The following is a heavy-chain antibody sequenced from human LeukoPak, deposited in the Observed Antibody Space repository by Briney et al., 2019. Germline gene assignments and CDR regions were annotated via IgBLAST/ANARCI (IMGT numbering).Heavy chain of an antibody. V-gene: IGHV4-59*01. CDR3: ARGFDHDFWSGYSALGY. J-gene: IGHJ4*02. Sequence: SETLSLTCTVSGGSISSYYWSWIRQPPGKGLEWIGYIYYSGSTNYNPSLKSRVTISVDTSKNQFSLKLSSVTAADTAVYYCARGFDHDFWSGYSALGYWGQGTLVTVSS. CDR2: IYYSGST. CDR1: GGSISSYY. D-gene: IGHD3-3*01.